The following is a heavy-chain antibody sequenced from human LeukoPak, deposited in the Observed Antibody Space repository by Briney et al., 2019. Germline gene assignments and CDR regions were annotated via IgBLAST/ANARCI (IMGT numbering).Heavy chain of an antibody. Sequence: SETLSLTCTVSGYSISSGYYWGWIRQPPGKGLEWIGSIYHSGSTYYNPSLKSRVTISVDTSKNQFSLKLSSVTAADTAVYYRARGPSEYYYFDYWGQGTLVTVSS. D-gene: IGHD2/OR15-2a*01. CDR2: IYHSGST. J-gene: IGHJ4*02. V-gene: IGHV4-38-2*02. CDR3: ARGPSEYYYFDY. CDR1: GYSISSGYY.